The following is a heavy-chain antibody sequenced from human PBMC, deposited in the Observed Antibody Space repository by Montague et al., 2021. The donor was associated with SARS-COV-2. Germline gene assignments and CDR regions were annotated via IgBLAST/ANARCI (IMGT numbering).Heavy chain of an antibody. CDR1: GGSIRSGTYS. CDR2: IYHSGDT. CDR3: ARGGGYSDLHYFDY. Sequence: TLSLTCAVSGGSIRSGTYSWSWIRQPPGKGLEWIGYIYHSGDTYYNPSLKSRVTISVDRSKNQFSLRLSSVTAADTAVYYCARGGGYSDLHYFDYWGQGTLVTVSS. D-gene: IGHD4-17*01. V-gene: IGHV4-30-2*01. J-gene: IGHJ4*02.